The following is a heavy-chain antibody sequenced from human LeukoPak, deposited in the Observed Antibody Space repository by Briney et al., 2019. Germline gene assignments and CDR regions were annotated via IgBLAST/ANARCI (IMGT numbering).Heavy chain of an antibody. CDR2: MSGGGGNI. V-gene: IGHV3-48*03. D-gene: IGHD1-1*01. J-gene: IGHJ4*02. CDR3: ARGVRPALFDN. Sequence: GGSLRLSCAASGFTFSRYEMKWVRQAPGKGLEWVSYMSGGGGNIYYADSVEGRFTISRDNAKNSLYLQMNSLRAEDTAVYYCARGVRPALFDNWGQGTLVTVSS. CDR1: GFTFSRYE.